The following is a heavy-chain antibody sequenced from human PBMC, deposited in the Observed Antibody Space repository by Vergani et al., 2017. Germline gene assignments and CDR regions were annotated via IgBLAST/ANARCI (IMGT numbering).Heavy chain of an antibody. CDR1: GYTFTSYG. CDR3: ARFAYCGGDCYASGDY. Sequence: QVQLVQSGAEVKKPGASVKVSCKASGYTFTSYGIIWLRQAPGQGLEWMGWISAYHGNTNYAPKLQGRVTMTTDPSTSTAYMELRSLRSDDTAVYYCARFAYCGGDCYASGDYWGQGTLVTVSS. V-gene: IGHV1-18*01. J-gene: IGHJ4*02. CDR2: ISAYHGNT. D-gene: IGHD2-21*02.